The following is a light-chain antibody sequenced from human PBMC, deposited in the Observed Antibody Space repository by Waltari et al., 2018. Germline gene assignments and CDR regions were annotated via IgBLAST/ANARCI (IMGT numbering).Light chain of an antibody. J-gene: IGLJ2*01. CDR3: CSYAGSFNLV. Sequence: QSALTQPRSVSGSPVQSVTISCTGTSSDVGGYNYVPWYQQHPGKAPKFMIYDVSERPSGVPDRFSGSKAGNPASLTISGLQAEDEADYYCCSYAGSFNLVFGGGTKLTVL. V-gene: IGLV2-11*01. CDR1: SSDVGGYNY. CDR2: DVS.